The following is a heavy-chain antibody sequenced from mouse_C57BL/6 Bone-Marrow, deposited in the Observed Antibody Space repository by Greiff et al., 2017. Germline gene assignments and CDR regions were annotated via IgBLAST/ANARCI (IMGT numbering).Heavy chain of an antibody. Sequence: QVHVKQPGAELVKPGASVKLSCKASGYTFTSYWMHWVKQRPGQGLEWIGMIHPTSGSTNYNEKFKSKATLTVDKSSSTAYMQLSSLTSEDSAVYYCAIRAWFAYWGQGTLVTVSA. J-gene: IGHJ3*01. V-gene: IGHV1-64*01. CDR3: AIRAWFAY. CDR1: GYTFTSYW. CDR2: IHPTSGST.